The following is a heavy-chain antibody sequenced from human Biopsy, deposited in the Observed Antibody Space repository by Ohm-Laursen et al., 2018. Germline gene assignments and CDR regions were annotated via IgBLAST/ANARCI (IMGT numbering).Heavy chain of an antibody. D-gene: IGHD2/OR15-2a*01. J-gene: IGHJ6*02. CDR3: ARATNSTGWPYYYFYGMDV. V-gene: IGHV4-61*05. CDR2: TYYSGST. CDR1: GGSISRSSYY. Sequence: ALSLTCTVTGGSISRSSYYWDWIRQPPGKGLEWIGYTYYSGSTNYNPSLKSRVTISVDTSKNQFSLRLNSVTAADTAVYYCARATNSTGWPYYYFYGMDVWGQGTTVTVSS.